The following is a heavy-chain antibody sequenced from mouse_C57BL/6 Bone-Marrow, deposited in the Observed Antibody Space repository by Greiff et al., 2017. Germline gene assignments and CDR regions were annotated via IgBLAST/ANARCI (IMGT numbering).Heavy chain of an antibody. CDR3: GSESEVAY. V-gene: IGHV5-17*01. J-gene: IGHJ3*01. Sequence: EVLLVESGGGLVKPGGSLKLSCAASGFTFSGYGMPWVRQAPEKGLEWVAYISSGSSTTYYADTVKGRFTISRDNAKNTRFLQMTSLRSEDTAMYYCGSESEVAYWGQGTLVTVSA. CDR1: GFTFSGYG. CDR2: ISSGSSTT.